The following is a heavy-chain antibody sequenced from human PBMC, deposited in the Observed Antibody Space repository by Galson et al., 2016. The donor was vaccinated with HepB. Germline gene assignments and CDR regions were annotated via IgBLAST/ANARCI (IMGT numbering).Heavy chain of an antibody. CDR1: GDSISSISSGTYF. CDR3: AREGTGAAGHFGY. V-gene: IGHV4-61*02. CDR2: ISPSGRT. D-gene: IGHD6-13*01. Sequence: LTCTVSGDSISSISSGTYFWSWIRQPAGKGLEWIGRISPSGRTNYNPSLKRRVTISVDTSKTHFSLKLTSVTAADTAVYYCAREGTGAAGHFGYWGQGALVTVSS. J-gene: IGHJ4*02.